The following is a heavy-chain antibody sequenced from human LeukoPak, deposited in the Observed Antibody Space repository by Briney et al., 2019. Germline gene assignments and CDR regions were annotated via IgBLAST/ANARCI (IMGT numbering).Heavy chain of an antibody. CDR1: GYTFISYD. D-gene: IGHD2-2*01. Sequence: ASVKVSCKASGYTFISYDMHWVRQAPGQGLEWMGWINPNNGGTNYVQKFQGRVTMTRDTSISTAYMELSRLTSDDTAVYYCARGRGTTSSNFDYWGQGTLVTVSS. CDR2: INPNNGGT. V-gene: IGHV1-2*02. J-gene: IGHJ4*02. CDR3: ARGRGTTSSNFDY.